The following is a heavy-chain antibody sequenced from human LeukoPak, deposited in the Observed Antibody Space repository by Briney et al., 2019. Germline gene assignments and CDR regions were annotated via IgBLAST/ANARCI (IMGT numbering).Heavy chain of an antibody. J-gene: IGHJ6*02. CDR3: ATGGYCSGGSCFRGSSSPKLYYYYYGMDV. CDR2: FDPEDGET. V-gene: IGHV1-24*01. Sequence: GASVKVSCKVSGYTLTELSMHWVRQAPGKGLEWMGGFDPEDGETIYAQKFQGRVTMTEDTSTDTAYMELSSLRSEDTAVYYRATGGYCSGGSCFRGSSSPKLYYYYYGMDVWGQGTTVTVSS. D-gene: IGHD2-15*01. CDR1: GYTLTELS.